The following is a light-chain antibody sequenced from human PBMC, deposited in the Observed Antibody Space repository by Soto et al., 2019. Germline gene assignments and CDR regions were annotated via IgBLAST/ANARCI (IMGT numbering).Light chain of an antibody. CDR2: WAS. Sequence: DIVMTQSPDSLAVSLGERATIYCKSSQSVLYSSNNKNYLAWYQQKPGQSPKLLIYWASTRESGVPDRFSGSGSGTDFTLTISSLQAEDVAVYYCQQYCTTPWTFGQGTKVEIK. J-gene: IGKJ1*01. CDR3: QQYCTTPWT. CDR1: QSVLYSSNNKNY. V-gene: IGKV4-1*01.